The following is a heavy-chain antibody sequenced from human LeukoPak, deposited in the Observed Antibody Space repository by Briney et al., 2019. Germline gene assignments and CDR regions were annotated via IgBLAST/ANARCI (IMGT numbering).Heavy chain of an antibody. CDR2: INWNGRST. V-gene: IGHV3-20*04. J-gene: IGHJ4*02. Sequence: PGGSLRLSCAASGFTFDDYGMSWVRHAPGKGLEWVSGINWNGRSTVYADSVKGGFTISRDNAKNCLYVQMNSLRAEDTAFYYCARGGITIFGGIIYQDYWGQGTLVTVSS. CDR1: GFTFDDYG. CDR3: ARGGITIFGGIIYQDY. D-gene: IGHD3-3*01.